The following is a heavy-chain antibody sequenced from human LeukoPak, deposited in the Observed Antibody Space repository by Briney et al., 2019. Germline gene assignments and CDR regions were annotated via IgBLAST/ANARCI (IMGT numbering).Heavy chain of an antibody. CDR3: AKVASGSYYNWPFDY. CDR1: GGSISTYY. D-gene: IGHD1-26*01. CDR2: IYYSGST. V-gene: IGHV4-59*01. Sequence: SETLSLTCTVSGGSISTYYWSWIRQPPGKGLEWIGYIYYSGSTNYNPSLKSRVTISVDTSKNQFSLKLGSVTAADTAVYYCAKVASGSYYNWPFDYWGQGTLVTVSS. J-gene: IGHJ4*02.